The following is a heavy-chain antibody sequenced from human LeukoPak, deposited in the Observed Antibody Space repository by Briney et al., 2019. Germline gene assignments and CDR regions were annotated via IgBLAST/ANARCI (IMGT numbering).Heavy chain of an antibody. CDR1: GGSISSYY. Sequence: SETLSLTCTASGGSISSYYWSWIRQPPGKGLEWIGYIYTSGSTNYNPSLKSRVTISVDTSKNQFSLKLSSVTAADTAVYYCARILDYYFDYWGQGTLVTVSS. V-gene: IGHV4-4*09. CDR2: IYTSGST. D-gene: IGHD2/OR15-2a*01. J-gene: IGHJ4*02. CDR3: ARILDYYFDY.